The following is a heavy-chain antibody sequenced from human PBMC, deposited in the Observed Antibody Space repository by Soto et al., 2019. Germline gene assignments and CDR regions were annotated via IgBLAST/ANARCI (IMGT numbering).Heavy chain of an antibody. CDR2: MNPNSGST. J-gene: IGHJ6*03. V-gene: IGHV1-8*02. Sequence: GASVKVSCKASGYTFTGYYIHWVRQAPGQGLEWMGWMNPNSGSTGYAQKFQGRVTMTRNTSISTAYMELSSLRSEDTAVYYCARGNFVDFVDYYMDVWGKGTTVTVSS. CDR1: GYTFTGYY. CDR3: ARGNFVDFVDYYMDV. D-gene: IGHD3-3*01.